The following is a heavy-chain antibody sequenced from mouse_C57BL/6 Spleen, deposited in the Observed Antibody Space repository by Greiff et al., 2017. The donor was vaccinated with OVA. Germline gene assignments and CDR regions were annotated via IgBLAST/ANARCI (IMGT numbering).Heavy chain of an antibody. J-gene: IGHJ3*01. CDR1: GYTFTDYY. Sequence: VQLKESGPVLVKPGASVKMSCKASGYTFTDYYMNWVKQSHGKSLEWIGVINPYNGGTSYNQKFKGKATLTVDKSSSTAYMELNSLTSEDSAVYYCAREGDGYSFAYWGQGTLVTVSA. CDR3: AREGDGYSFAY. CDR2: INPYNGGT. V-gene: IGHV1-19*01. D-gene: IGHD2-3*01.